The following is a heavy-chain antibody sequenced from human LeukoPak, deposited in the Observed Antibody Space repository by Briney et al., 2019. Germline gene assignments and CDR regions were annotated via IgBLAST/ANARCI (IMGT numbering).Heavy chain of an antibody. V-gene: IGHV3-74*01. D-gene: IGHD6-6*01. CDR3: ARLYSSSLGLDY. CDR1: GFTFSSYW. J-gene: IGHJ4*02. CDR2: INSDGSST. Sequence: PGGSLRLSCAASGFTFSSYWMHWVRQPPGKGLVWVSRINSDGSSTTYADSVKGRFTISRDNAKNTLYLQMNSLRAEDTAVYYCARLYSSSLGLDYWGQGILVTVSS.